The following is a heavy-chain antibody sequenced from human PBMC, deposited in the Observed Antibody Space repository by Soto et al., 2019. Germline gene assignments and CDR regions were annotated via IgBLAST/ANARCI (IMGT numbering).Heavy chain of an antibody. CDR1: GFTFNNYA. J-gene: IGHJ4*02. D-gene: IGHD3-9*01. CDR3: ARDPSTGYADY. CDR2: ISKSGDNT. V-gene: IGHV3-23*01. Sequence: HPGGSLRLSCAASGFTFNNYALNWVRQAPGKGLEWVSTISKSGDNTHYSESVKGRFTISRDNSKNTLYLQMNSLRAEDTALYYCARDPSTGYADYWGQGTLVTVSS.